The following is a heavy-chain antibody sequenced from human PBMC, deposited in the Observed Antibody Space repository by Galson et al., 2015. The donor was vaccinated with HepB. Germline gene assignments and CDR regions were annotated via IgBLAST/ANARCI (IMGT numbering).Heavy chain of an antibody. D-gene: IGHD1-26*01. V-gene: IGHV3-30-3*01. CDR3: ARGWEWELRGAFDI. CDR1: GLTFSSYA. CDR2: ISYDGSNK. J-gene: IGHJ3*02. Sequence: SLRLSCAASGLTFSSYAMHWVRQAPGKGLEWVAVISYDGSNKYYADSVKGRFTISRDNSKNTLYLQMNSLRAEDTAVYYCARGWEWELRGAFDIWGQGTMVTVSS.